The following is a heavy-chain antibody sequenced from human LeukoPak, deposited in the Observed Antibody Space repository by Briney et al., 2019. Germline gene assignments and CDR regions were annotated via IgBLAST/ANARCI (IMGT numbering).Heavy chain of an antibody. CDR3: ARVASTTRRHDAFDI. V-gene: IGHV1-2*02. D-gene: IGHD1-1*01. Sequence: ASVKVSCKASGYTFTGYYMHWVRQAPGQGLEWMGWINPNSGGTSSAQKFQGRVTMTRDTSISTAYMELSRLRSDDTAVYYCARVASTTRRHDAFDIWGQGTMVIVSS. CDR2: INPNSGGT. CDR1: GYTFTGYY. J-gene: IGHJ3*02.